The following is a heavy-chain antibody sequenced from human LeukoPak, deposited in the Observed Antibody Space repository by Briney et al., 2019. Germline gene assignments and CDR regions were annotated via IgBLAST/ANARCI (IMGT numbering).Heavy chain of an antibody. J-gene: IGHJ4*02. V-gene: IGHV3-30*18. CDR1: GFTFSRYG. CDR2: IANDGKDK. Sequence: GGSLRLSCAASGFTFSRYGLHWVRQAPGKGLEWVAVIANDGKDKKYADSVKGRFTISRDNSKSTLYLQMNSLRAENTAMYYCAKDPQVGAAAYCFDSWGQGTLVTVSS. CDR3: AKDPQVGAAAYCFDS. D-gene: IGHD2-2*01.